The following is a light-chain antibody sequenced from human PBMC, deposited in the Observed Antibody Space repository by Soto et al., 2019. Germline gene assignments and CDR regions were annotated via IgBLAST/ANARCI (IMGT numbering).Light chain of an antibody. J-gene: IGKJ5*01. V-gene: IGKV3-15*01. CDR2: GAS. CDR3: RQGSNWPPIT. Sequence: IIMTKSLATLSVTPDERAALYSSARQSGSSNLAWYQQKPGQAPRLRSYGASTRATGIPAMFSGSGSGTEFTLTISSLQSEDFAVYYCRQGSNWPPITFGQGRRLE. CDR1: QSGSSN.